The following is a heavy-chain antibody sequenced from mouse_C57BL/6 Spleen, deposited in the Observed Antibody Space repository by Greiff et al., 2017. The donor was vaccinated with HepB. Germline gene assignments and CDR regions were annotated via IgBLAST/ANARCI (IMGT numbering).Heavy chain of an antibody. CDR3: ARSYYGTTVFDY. Sequence: QVQLKQSGPELVKPGASVKISCKASGYAFSSSWMNWVKQRPGKGLEWIGRIYPGDGDTNYNGKFKGKATLTADKSSSTAYMQLSSLTSEDSAVYFCARSYYGTTVFDYWGQGTTLTVSS. D-gene: IGHD2-10*01. CDR1: GYAFSSSW. CDR2: IYPGDGDT. J-gene: IGHJ2*01. V-gene: IGHV1-82*01.